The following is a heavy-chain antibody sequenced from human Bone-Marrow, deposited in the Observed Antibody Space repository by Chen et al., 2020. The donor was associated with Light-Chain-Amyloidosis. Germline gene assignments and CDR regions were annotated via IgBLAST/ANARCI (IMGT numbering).Heavy chain of an antibody. D-gene: IGHD4-4*01. Sequence: QVQLVESGGGVVQPGRSLRLSCAASGFTFSSYGMHWVRQAPGKGLEWVAVISYDGSNKYYADSVKGRFTISRDNSKNTLYLQMNSLRAEDTAVYYCAKAGCISTVTTTPFDYWGQGTLVTVSS. CDR3: AKAGCISTVTTTPFDY. J-gene: IGHJ4*02. CDR2: ISYDGSNK. CDR1: GFTFSSYG. V-gene: IGHV3-30*18.